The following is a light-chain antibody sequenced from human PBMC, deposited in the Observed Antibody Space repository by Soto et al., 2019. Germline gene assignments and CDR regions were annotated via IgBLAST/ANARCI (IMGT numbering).Light chain of an antibody. CDR1: QNLHSF. J-gene: IGKJ5*01. CDR2: DGS. CDR3: QQRTRWPMT. V-gene: IGKV3-11*01. Sequence: EIVLTQSQASLSVSPGEIVTLSCRASQNLHSFLNWYQQRPGQAPRPLIYDGSKRAAGVPDRISGDGSGTDYTLTISSLEPEDVAVYYGQQRTRWPMTFGPGTRLEIK.